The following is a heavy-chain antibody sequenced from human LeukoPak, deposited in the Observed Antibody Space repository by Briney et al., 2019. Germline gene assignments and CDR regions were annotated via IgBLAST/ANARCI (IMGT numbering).Heavy chain of an antibody. D-gene: IGHD4-23*01. Sequence: TGGSLRLSCAASGFTVSSNYMSWVRQAPGKGLEWVSVIYSGGSTYYADSVKGRFTISRDNSKNTLYLQMNSLRAEDTAVYYCARDSSDYGGKGVDYWGQGTLVTVSS. CDR2: IYSGGST. CDR3: ARDSSDYGGKGVDY. V-gene: IGHV3-53*01. CDR1: GFTVSSNY. J-gene: IGHJ4*02.